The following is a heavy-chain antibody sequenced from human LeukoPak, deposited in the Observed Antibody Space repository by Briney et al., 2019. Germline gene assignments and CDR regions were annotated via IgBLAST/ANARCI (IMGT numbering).Heavy chain of an antibody. CDR2: ISYDGSNK. CDR3: ARVGHYYDTYFLDY. V-gene: IGHV3-30*04. J-gene: IGHJ4*02. CDR1: GFTLSSNA. D-gene: IGHD3-22*01. Sequence: PGGSLRLSCAASGFTLSSNAVHWVRQAPGKGLERVAVISYDGSNKYYADSVKGRFIISRDNSKNTLYLQMNRLRAEDTAVYFCARVGHYYDTYFLDYWGQGTLVTVSS.